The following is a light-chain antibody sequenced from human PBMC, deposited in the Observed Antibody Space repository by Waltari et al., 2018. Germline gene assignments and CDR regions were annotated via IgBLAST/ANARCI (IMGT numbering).Light chain of an antibody. Sequence: EIVLTQSPGTLSLSPGERATLSCRASQSVSRSLAWYQQKPGQAPSLLIYGASNRAAGIPDRFSVSGSGTDFSLTISRLEPEDFAVYYCQHYVRLPATFGQGTKVEIK. CDR2: GAS. CDR3: QHYVRLPAT. V-gene: IGKV3-20*01. J-gene: IGKJ1*01. CDR1: QSVSRS.